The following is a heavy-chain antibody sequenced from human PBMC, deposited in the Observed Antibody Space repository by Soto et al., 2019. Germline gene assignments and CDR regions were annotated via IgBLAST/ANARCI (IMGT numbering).Heavy chain of an antibody. D-gene: IGHD3-22*01. CDR3: ARGRVMYYYDSSGYYGPYFDY. V-gene: IGHV4-30-4*01. Sequence: SETLSLTCTVSGGSISSGDYYWSWIRQPPGEGLEWIGYIYYSGSTYYNPSLKSRVTISVDTSKNQFSLKLSSVTAADTAVYYCARGRVMYYYDSSGYYGPYFDYWGQGTLVTVS. J-gene: IGHJ4*02. CDR1: GGSISSGDYY. CDR2: IYYSGST.